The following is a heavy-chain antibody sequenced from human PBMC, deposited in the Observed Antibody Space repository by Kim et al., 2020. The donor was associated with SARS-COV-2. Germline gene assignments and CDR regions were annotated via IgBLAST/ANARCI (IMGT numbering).Heavy chain of an antibody. D-gene: IGHD3-22*01. CDR2: IYYSGST. Sequence: SETLSLTCTVSGGSISSSSYYWGWIRQPPGQGLEWIGSIYYSGSTYYNPSHKSRVTISVDTSKNQFSLKLSSVTAADTAAYYCARQVDSSGYYVWFDPWGQGTLVTVSS. CDR3: ARQVDSSGYYVWFDP. CDR1: GGSISSSSYY. V-gene: IGHV4-39*01. J-gene: IGHJ5*02.